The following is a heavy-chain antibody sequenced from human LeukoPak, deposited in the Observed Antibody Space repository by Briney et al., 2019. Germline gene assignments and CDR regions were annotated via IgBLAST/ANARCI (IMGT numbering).Heavy chain of an antibody. CDR3: ARDIAGGYYYYMDV. V-gene: IGHV4-59*12. CDR2: IPYSGTT. Sequence: SETLPLTCTVSGESISGFYWTWIRQPPGKGLEWIGTIPYSGTTYYSPSLKSRVTISLDTSKNQFSLKLSSVTAADTAIYYCARDIAGGYYYYMDVWGKGTTVTVSS. J-gene: IGHJ6*03. D-gene: IGHD1-14*01. CDR1: GESISGFY.